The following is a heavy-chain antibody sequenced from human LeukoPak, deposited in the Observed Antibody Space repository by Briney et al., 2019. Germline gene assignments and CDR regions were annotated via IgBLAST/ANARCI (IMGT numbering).Heavy chain of an antibody. CDR1: GGSISSYY. Sequence: SETLSLTCTVPGGSISSYYWSWIRQPPGKGLEWIGYIYTSGSTNYNPSLKSRVTISVDTSKNQFSLKLSSVTAADTAVYYCARRNRGIAARYFDYWGQGTLVTVSS. CDR2: IYTSGST. J-gene: IGHJ4*02. V-gene: IGHV4-4*09. D-gene: IGHD6-6*01. CDR3: ARRNRGIAARYFDY.